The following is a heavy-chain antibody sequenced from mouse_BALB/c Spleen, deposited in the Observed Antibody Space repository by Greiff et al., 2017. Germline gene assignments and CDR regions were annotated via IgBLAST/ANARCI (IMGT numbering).Heavy chain of an antibody. J-gene: IGHJ4*01. CDR2: ISYSGST. CDR1: GYSITSDYA. V-gene: IGHV3-2*02. CDR3: ARRLIYYYGSSPSYYAMDY. D-gene: IGHD1-1*01. Sequence: EVQLVESGPGLVKPSQSLSLTCTVTGYSITSDYAWNWIRQFPGNKLEWMGYISYSGSTSYNPSLKSRISITRDTSKNQFFLQLNSVTTEDTATYYCARRLIYYYGSSPSYYAMDYWGQGTSVTVSS.